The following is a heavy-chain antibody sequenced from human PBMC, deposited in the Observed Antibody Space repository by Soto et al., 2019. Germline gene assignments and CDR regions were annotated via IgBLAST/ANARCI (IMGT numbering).Heavy chain of an antibody. CDR1: GFTFRNYD. J-gene: IGHJ6*02. D-gene: IGHD3-16*01. CDR3: AKSAYTPPLSHYYYYGMDV. V-gene: IGHV3-13*05. CDR2: ISAAGDP. Sequence: PGGSLRLSCEASGFTFRNYDMHWVRQGTGKGLEWVSGISAAGDPDYADSVEGRFTISRENAQNSFFLQMNSLRAEDTAVYYCAKSAYTPPLSHYYYYGMDVWGQGTTVTVSS.